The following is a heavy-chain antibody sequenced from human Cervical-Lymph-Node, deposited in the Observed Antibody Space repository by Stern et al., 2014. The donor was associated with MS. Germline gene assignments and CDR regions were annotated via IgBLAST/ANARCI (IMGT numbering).Heavy chain of an antibody. D-gene: IGHD3-3*01. CDR3: AKHMWNDFWSASVDY. CDR1: GFTFSSYA. CDR2: ISYDGNNK. V-gene: IGHV3-30*04. J-gene: IGHJ4*02. Sequence: DQLVESGGGVVQPGRSLRLSCAASGFTFSSYAMHWFRRAPGRGLEWVAVISYDGNNKFYADSVKGRFTISRDNSKNTLYLRMSSLRPDDTAVYYCAKHMWNDFWSASVDYWGQGILVTVSS.